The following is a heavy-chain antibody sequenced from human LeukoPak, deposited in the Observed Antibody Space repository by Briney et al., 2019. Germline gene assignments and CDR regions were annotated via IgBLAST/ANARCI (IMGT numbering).Heavy chain of an antibody. CDR3: ARTNRGSSGWYGN. V-gene: IGHV4-34*01. D-gene: IGHD6-19*01. J-gene: IGHJ4*02. CDR2: INHSGST. Sequence: SETLSLTCAVYGGSFSGYYWSWIRQPPGKGLEWIGEINHSGSTNYNPSLKSRVTISVDTSKNQFSLKLSSVTAADTAVYYCARTNRGSSGWYGNWGQGTLVTVSS. CDR1: GGSFSGYY.